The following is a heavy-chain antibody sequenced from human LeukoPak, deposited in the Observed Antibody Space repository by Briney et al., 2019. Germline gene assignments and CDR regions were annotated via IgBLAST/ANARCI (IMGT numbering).Heavy chain of an antibody. V-gene: IGHV4-4*07. CDR3: ARVFPEQLAFDY. Sequence: PSETLSLTCTVSGGSISSYYWSWIRQPAGKGLEWIGRIYTSGSTNYNPSLKSRVTMSIDTSKNQFSLKLSSATAADTAVYYCARVFPEQLAFDYWGQGTLVTVSS. CDR2: IYTSGST. D-gene: IGHD6-6*01. CDR1: GGSISSYY. J-gene: IGHJ4*02.